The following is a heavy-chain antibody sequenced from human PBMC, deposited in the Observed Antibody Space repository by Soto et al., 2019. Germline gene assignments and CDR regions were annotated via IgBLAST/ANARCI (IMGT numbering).Heavy chain of an antibody. CDR3: ARVERAYCGGDCYDY. D-gene: IGHD2-21*01. CDR2: ISSSSSYI. J-gene: IGHJ4*02. CDR1: GFTFSSYS. V-gene: IGHV3-21*04. Sequence: VQLVESGGGLVKPGGSLRLSCAASGFTFSSYSMSWVRQAPGKGLEWVSSISSSSSYIYYADSVKGRFTISRDNAKNSLYQQMNSLRAEDTAVYYCARVERAYCGGDCYDYWGQGTLVTVSS.